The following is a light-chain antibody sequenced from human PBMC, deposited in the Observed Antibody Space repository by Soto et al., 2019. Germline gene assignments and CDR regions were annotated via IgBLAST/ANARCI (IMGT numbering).Light chain of an antibody. CDR1: QAIGND. CDR3: LQHNTSPWT. Sequence: DIQMTQSPSSLSASVRDRVTITCRASQAIGNDLGWYQQKPGKAPKRLIYAASSLQSGVPSRFSGSGSGTEFTLTISSLQPEDFATYYCLQHNTSPWTFGQGTKVEIK. CDR2: AAS. V-gene: IGKV1-17*01. J-gene: IGKJ1*01.